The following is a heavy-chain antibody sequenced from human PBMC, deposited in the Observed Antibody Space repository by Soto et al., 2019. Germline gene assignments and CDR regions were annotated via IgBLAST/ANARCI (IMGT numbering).Heavy chain of an antibody. D-gene: IGHD1-26*01. CDR1: GGTFSSYA. V-gene: IGHV1-69*13. Sequence: SVKVSCKASGGTFSSYAISWVRQAPGQGREWMGGIIPIFGTANYAQKVQGRVTITADESTSTAYMELSSLRSEDTAVYYCARGPELQMSYYYYYGMDVWGQGTTVTVSS. CDR3: ARGPELQMSYYYYYGMDV. J-gene: IGHJ6*02. CDR2: IIPIFGTA.